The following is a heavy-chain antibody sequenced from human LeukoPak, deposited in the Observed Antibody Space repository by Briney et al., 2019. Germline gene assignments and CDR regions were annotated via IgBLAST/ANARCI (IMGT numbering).Heavy chain of an antibody. V-gene: IGHV5-51*01. D-gene: IGHD3-10*01. CDR1: GYSFTSYW. CDR2: IYPGDSDT. CDR3: ARLRCYGSGRYYGMDV. Sequence: GESLKISCKGSGYSFTSYWIGWVRQMPGKGLEWMGIIYPGDSDTRYSPSFQGQVTISADKSISTAYLQWSSLKASDTAMYYCARLRCYGSGRYYGMDVWGQGTTVTVSS. J-gene: IGHJ6*02.